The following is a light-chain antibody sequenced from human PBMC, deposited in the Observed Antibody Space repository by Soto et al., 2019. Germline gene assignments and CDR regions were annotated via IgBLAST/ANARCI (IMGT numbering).Light chain of an antibody. CDR1: QSVLYSSNNKNY. CDR2: WAS. V-gene: IGKV4-1*01. Sequence: DVVMTQSPDSLAVSLGDRATINCKSSQSVLYSSNNKNYLAWYQQKPGQPPKLLIYWASTRESGVPDRFSGSGSGTDFTLTINSLQAEDVAVYYCQQYYGTPLTFGGGTKVEIK. J-gene: IGKJ4*01. CDR3: QQYYGTPLT.